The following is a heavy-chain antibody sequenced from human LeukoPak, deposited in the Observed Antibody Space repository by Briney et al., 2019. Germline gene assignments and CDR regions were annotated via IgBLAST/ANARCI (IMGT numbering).Heavy chain of an antibody. Sequence: SETLSLTCAVYGGSFSGYYWSWIRQPPGKGLEWIGEINHSGSTNYNPSLKSRVTISVDTSKNQLSLKLSSVTAADTAVYYCARRGYSGYDRWGQGTLVTVSS. V-gene: IGHV4-34*01. CDR3: ARRGYSGYDR. CDR2: INHSGST. CDR1: GGSFSGYY. J-gene: IGHJ4*02. D-gene: IGHD5-12*01.